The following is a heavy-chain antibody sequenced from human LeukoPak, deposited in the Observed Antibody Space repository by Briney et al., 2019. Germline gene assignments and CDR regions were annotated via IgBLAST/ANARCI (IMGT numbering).Heavy chain of an antibody. CDR3: ARPNLNYDFWSGYYSLPLMDAFDI. CDR2: IYYSGST. CDR1: GGSISSSSYY. D-gene: IGHD3-3*01. J-gene: IGHJ3*02. V-gene: IGHV4-39*01. Sequence: PSETLSLTCTVSGGSISSSSYYWGWIRQPPGKGLEWIGSIYYSGSTYYNPSLKSRVTISVDTSKNQFSLKLSSVTAADTAVYYCARPNLNYDFWSGYYSLPLMDAFDIWGQGTMVTVSS.